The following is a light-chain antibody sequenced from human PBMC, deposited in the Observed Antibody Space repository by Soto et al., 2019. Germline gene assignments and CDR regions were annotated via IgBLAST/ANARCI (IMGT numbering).Light chain of an antibody. Sequence: DIQLTQSPSFLSASVGDRVTITCRASQGISSYLAWYQQKPGNAPKLLIYAASTLQSGVPSRFSGSGSGTVFTLTISSLQPEDFATYYCQQLNSYPITFGQGTRLEIK. CDR1: QGISSY. CDR3: QQLNSYPIT. V-gene: IGKV1-9*01. CDR2: AAS. J-gene: IGKJ5*01.